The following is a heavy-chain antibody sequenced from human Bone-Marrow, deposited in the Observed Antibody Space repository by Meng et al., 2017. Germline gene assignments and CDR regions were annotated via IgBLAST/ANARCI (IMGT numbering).Heavy chain of an antibody. J-gene: IGHJ4*02. CDR3: AKESYELIDY. CDR1: GFTFSSYA. D-gene: IGHD5-12*01. CDR2: ISGSGGST. V-gene: IGHV3-23*01. Sequence: GESLKISCAASGFTFSSYAMSWVRQAPGKGLEWVSAISGSGGSTYYADSVKGRFTISRDNSKNTMYLQMNSLRAEDTAVYHYAKESYELIDYWGQGTLVTVSS.